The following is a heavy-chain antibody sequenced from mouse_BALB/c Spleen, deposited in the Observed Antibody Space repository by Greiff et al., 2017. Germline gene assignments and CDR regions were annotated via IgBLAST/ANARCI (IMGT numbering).Heavy chain of an antibody. D-gene: IGHD2-10*01. CDR1: GFTFTDYY. CDR2: IRNKANGYTT. J-gene: IGHJ4*01. CDR3: ASLAYYGAMDY. V-gene: IGHV7-3*02. Sequence: DVKLVESGGGLVQPGGSLRLSCATSGFTFTDYYMSWVRQPPGKALEWLGFIRNKANGYTTEYSASVKGRFTISRDNSQSILYLQMNTLRAEDSATYYCASLAYYGAMDYWGQGTSVTVSS.